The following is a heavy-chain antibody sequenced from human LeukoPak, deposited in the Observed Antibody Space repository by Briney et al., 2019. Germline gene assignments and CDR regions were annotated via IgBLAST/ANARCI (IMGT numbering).Heavy chain of an antibody. CDR3: ARVFDYYDSSGYWVPYYYYMDV. V-gene: IGHV3-7*01. J-gene: IGHJ6*03. D-gene: IGHD3-22*01. CDR1: GFTFSSYW. Sequence: GGSLRLSCAASGFTFSSYWMSWVRQAPRKGLEWVANIKQDGSEKYYVDSVKGRFTISRDNAKNSLYLQMNSLRAEDTAVYYCARVFDYYDSSGYWVPYYYYMDVWGKGTTVTISS. CDR2: IKQDGSEK.